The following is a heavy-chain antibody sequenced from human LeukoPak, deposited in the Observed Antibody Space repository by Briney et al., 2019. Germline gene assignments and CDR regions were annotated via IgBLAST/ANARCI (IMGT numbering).Heavy chain of an antibody. CDR1: GGSISSGDYY. V-gene: IGHV4-30-4*08. CDR2: IYYSGST. D-gene: IGHD2-2*01. CDR3: ARDVPLDDAFDI. Sequence: SETLSLTCTVSGGSISSGDYYWSGIRQHPGKGLEWIGYIYYSGSTYYNPSLKSRVTISVDTSKNQFSLKLSSVTAADTAVYYCARDVPLDDAFDIWGQGTMVTVSS. J-gene: IGHJ3*02.